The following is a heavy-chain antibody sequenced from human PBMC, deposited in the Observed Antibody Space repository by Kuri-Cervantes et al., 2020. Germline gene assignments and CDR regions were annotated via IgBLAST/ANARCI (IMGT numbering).Heavy chain of an antibody. CDR1: GFTFSSYA. CDR3: AKDNVVPTAIFDY. J-gene: IGHJ4*02. D-gene: IGHD2-2*01. V-gene: IGHV3-23*01. Sequence: GESLKISCVASGFTFSSYAMSWVRQAPGKGLEWVSGISGSGGSTDYAASVKGRFTISRDNSKNTLYLQMNSLRAEDTAVYYCAKDNVVPTAIFDYWGQGSLVTVSS. CDR2: ISGSGGST.